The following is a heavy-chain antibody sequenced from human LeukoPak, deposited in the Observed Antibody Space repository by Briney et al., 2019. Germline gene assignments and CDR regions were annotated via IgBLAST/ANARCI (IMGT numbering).Heavy chain of an antibody. CDR1: GGSISSYY. V-gene: IGHV4-59*01. J-gene: IGHJ5*02. Sequence: NPSETLSLTCTVSGGSISSYYWSCIRQPPGKGLEWIGYIYYSGSTNYNPSLKSRVTISVDTSKNQFSLKLSSVTAADTAVYYCARRLLWFGGAFGFDPWGQGTLVTVSS. CDR2: IYYSGST. CDR3: ARRLLWFGGAFGFDP. D-gene: IGHD3-10*01.